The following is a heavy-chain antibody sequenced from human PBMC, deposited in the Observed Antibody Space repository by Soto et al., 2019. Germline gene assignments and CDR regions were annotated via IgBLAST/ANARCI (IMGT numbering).Heavy chain of an antibody. J-gene: IGHJ6*02. CDR3: ARDFGDSRGSYYYYGMDV. CDR2: TSSTSTYI. CDR1: GFTFNTYS. D-gene: IGHD2-21*02. Sequence: EVQLVESGGGLVKPGGSLRLACAASGFTFNTYSMNWVRQAPGKGLEWVSCTSSTSTYIYYADSVKGRFTISRDNAKNLLYLQMNSLRAEDTAVYYCARDFGDSRGSYYYYGMDVWGQGTTVTVSS. V-gene: IGHV3-21*02.